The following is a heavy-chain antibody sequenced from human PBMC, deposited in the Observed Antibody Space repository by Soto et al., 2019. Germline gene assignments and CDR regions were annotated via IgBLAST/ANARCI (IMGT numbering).Heavy chain of an antibody. J-gene: IGHJ5*02. Sequence: ASVKVSCKASGYTFTGYYMHWVRQAPGQGLEWMGWINPNSGGTNYAQKFQGRVTMTRDTSISTAYMELRSLRSDDTAVYYCARRYSSSWYDWFDPWGQGNLVTVS. CDR2: INPNSGGT. CDR1: GYTFTGYY. V-gene: IGHV1-2*02. CDR3: ARRYSSSWYDWFDP. D-gene: IGHD6-13*01.